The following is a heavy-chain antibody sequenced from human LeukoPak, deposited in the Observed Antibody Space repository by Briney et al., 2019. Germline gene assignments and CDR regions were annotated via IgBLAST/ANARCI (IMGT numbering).Heavy chain of an antibody. CDR2: FDPEDGET. CDR1: GYTLTELS. J-gene: IGHJ6*02. Sequence: ASVKVSCKVSGYTLTELSMHWVRQAPGKGLEWMGGFDPEDGETIYAQKFQGRVTMTEDTSTDTAYMELSSLRSEDTAVYYCATVSDFWGGSKRRGMDVWGQGTTVTVSS. V-gene: IGHV1-24*01. D-gene: IGHD3-3*01. CDR3: ATVSDFWGGSKRRGMDV.